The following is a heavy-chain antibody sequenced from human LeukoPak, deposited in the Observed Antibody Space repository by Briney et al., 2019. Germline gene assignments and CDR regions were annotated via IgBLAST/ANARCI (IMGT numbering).Heavy chain of an antibody. Sequence: SEALSLPCLLSVCSISSSSYYWGGLRDPPGKGLEGFGSIYYSGGTYYNAPLKRRVVISVDTSKIQFALKLSSGTAADTAVYYCGRRGLYSSVLDYWGQGTLVTVSS. CDR3: GRRGLYSSVLDY. D-gene: IGHD6-19*01. CDR1: VCSISSSSYY. J-gene: IGHJ4*02. CDR2: IYYSGGT. V-gene: IGHV4-39*01.